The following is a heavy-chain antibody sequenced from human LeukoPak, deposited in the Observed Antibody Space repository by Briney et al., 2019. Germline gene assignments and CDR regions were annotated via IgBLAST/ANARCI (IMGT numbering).Heavy chain of an antibody. CDR1: GFTFRNYA. CDR2: ISTDSGST. CDR3: AGGLYGGLFDN. V-gene: IGHV3-23*01. Sequence: GGSLRLSCTGSGFTFRNYAMNWVRQAPGKGLEWISDISTDSGSTYHIESVRGRFTISRDNSKNTLYLRINSLRANDTAVYCAGGLYGGLFDNWGPGTLVTVSS. J-gene: IGHJ4*02. D-gene: IGHD4/OR15-4a*01.